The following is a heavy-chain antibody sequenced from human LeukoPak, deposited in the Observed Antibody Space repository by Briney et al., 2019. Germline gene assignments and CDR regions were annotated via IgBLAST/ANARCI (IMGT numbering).Heavy chain of an antibody. J-gene: IGHJ4*02. V-gene: IGHV3-7*02. CDR3: ARWTGTGASEY. CDR1: GFTFDTYW. CDR2: IKQDGSEK. D-gene: IGHD3/OR15-3a*01. Sequence: GGSLRLSCAASGFTFDTYWMTWVRQAPGKGLEWVASIKQDGSEKYYVDSVKGRFTISRDNGKNSLYLQMNSLRAEDTAVYYCARWTGTGASEYWGQGTLVTVSS.